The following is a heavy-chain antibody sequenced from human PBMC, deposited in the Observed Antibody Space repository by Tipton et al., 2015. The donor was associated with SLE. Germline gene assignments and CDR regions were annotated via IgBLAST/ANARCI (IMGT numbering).Heavy chain of an antibody. J-gene: IGHJ4*02. V-gene: IGHV3-23*01. CDR1: GFTFSSYA. D-gene: IGHD2-15*01. CDR2: ISGSGGGT. CDR3: AKETGLVGACDD. Sequence: SLRLSCAASGFTFSSYAMSWVRQAPGKGLGWVSVISGSGGGTYYADSVKGRFAISTDNSKNTLYLQMNSLRAEDTALYYCAKETGLVGACDDWGQGTLVTVSS.